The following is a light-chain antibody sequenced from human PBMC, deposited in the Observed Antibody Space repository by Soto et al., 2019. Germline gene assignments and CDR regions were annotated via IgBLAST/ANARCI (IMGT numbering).Light chain of an antibody. V-gene: IGLV2-14*01. Sequence: QSVLTQPASVSGPPGQSITISCTGTSSDVGAYNYVSWYQHHPGKAPRPVIYDVTNRPSGISDRFSGSKSGNTASLTISGLLAEDEADYYCTSYTSTSTYVFGTGTKVTVL. J-gene: IGLJ1*01. CDR2: DVT. CDR1: SSDVGAYNY. CDR3: TSYTSTSTYV.